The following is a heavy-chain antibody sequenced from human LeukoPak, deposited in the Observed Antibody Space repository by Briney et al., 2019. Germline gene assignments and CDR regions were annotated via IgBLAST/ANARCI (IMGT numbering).Heavy chain of an antibody. D-gene: IGHD6-19*01. CDR3: AKGSAWYV. Sequence: GGSLRHSCAASGFTFSSSSMSWVRQAPGKGLEWVSVISGSGGSTDYADSVKGRFTISRDNSKNTLYLQINSLRAEDTAVYYCAKGSAWYVWGQGTLVTVSS. V-gene: IGHV3-23*01. CDR2: ISGSGGST. J-gene: IGHJ4*02. CDR1: GFTFSSSS.